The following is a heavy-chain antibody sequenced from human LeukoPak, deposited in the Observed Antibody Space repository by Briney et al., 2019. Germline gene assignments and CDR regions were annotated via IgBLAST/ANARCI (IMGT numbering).Heavy chain of an antibody. J-gene: IGHJ6*03. CDR2: IYYSGST. D-gene: IGHD3-9*01. Sequence: SETLSLTCAVSGGSISSNSYYWGWIRQPPGKGLEWIGSIYYSGSTNYNPSLKSRVTISVDTSKNQFSLKLSSVTAADTAVYYCARGAYDILTGYYYYYYYMDVWGKGTTVTISS. V-gene: IGHV4-39*07. CDR1: GGSISSNSYY. CDR3: ARGAYDILTGYYYYYYYMDV.